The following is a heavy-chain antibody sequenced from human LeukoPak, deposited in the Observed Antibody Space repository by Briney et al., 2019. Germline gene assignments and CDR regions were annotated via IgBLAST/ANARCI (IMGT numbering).Heavy chain of an antibody. J-gene: IGHJ3*02. CDR3: ARGTTMIVVEYAFDI. Sequence: ASVKVSCKASGYTFTGYYMHWVRQAPGQGLEWMGWINPNSGGTNYAQKLQGRVTMTTDTSTSTAYMELRSLRSDDTAVYYCARGTTMIVVEYAFDIWGQGTMVTVSS. CDR2: INPNSGGT. CDR1: GYTFTGYY. D-gene: IGHD3-22*01. V-gene: IGHV1-2*02.